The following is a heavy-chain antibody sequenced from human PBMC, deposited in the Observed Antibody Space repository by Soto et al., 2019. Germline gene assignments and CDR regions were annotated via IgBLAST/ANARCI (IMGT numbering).Heavy chain of an antibody. V-gene: IGHV3-23*01. D-gene: IGHD3-22*01. CDR3: AKDLGYDSGGSYSDALDM. CDR2: ISGGSGAT. Sequence: GALRLSCAASGFTFSTYAMNWVRQAPGKVLEWVSSISGGSGATYYTDSVKGRFSVSRDNSKNTLYLQMNSLRAEDTAVYYCAKDLGYDSGGSYSDALDMWGQGXMVTV. CDR1: GFTFSTYA. J-gene: IGHJ3*02.